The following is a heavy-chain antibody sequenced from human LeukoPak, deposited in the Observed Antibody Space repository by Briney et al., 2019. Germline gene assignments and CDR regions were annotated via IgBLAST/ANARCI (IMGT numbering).Heavy chain of an antibody. J-gene: IGHJ4*02. D-gene: IGHD3-3*01. V-gene: IGHV3-21*01. CDR1: GFSFSDYS. CDR2: ISSSGTYI. CDR3: ARSYDFHLDY. Sequence: KTGGSLRLSCAASGFSFSDYSFNWVRQAPGKGLEWLSSISSSGTYIYYADSVKGRFTISRDNAKNSLWLQMNSLRAEDTAGYYCARSYDFHLDYWGQGTLVTVSS.